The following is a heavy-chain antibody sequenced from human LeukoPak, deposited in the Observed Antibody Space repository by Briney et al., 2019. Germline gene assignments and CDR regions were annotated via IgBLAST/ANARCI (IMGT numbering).Heavy chain of an antibody. CDR2: ISYDGYNK. V-gene: IGHV3-30*04. CDR3: ARGGSYYSFPEKLTS. CDR1: RFTFSSYA. Sequence: PGGSLRLSCAASRFTFSSYAMHWVRQAPDKGLEWVAVISYDGYNKYYADSVKGRFTISRDNSKNTVHLQMNSLRAEDTAVYYCARGGSYYSFPEKLTSWGQGTLVTVSS. D-gene: IGHD1-26*01. J-gene: IGHJ5*02.